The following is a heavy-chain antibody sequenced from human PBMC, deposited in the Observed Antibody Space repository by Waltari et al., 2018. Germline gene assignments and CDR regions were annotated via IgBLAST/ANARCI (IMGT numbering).Heavy chain of an antibody. D-gene: IGHD3-3*01. V-gene: IGHV3-23*01. CDR2: VTCGGVVK. CDR1: GFTFNNYG. J-gene: IGHJ4*02. CDR3: AKGHEASGLLTAYFDF. Sequence: EVQLLESGGGLIQPGGSLRLSCAASGFTFNNYGMSWVRQAPGRGVGWVSTVTCGGVVKFYADSAKGRFTISRDNSKRLVYLEMNSLRDEDTAFYYCAKGHEASGLLTAYFDFWGQGTPVTVSS.